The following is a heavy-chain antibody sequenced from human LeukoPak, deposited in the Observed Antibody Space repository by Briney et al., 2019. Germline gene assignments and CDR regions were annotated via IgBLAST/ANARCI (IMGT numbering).Heavy chain of an antibody. V-gene: IGHV1-8*01. CDR1: GYTFTSYD. J-gene: IGHJ5*02. CDR2: MNPNSGNT. D-gene: IGHD2-2*01. Sequence: ASVRVSCKASGYTFTSYDINWVRQAPGQGLEWMGWMNPNSGNTGYAQKFQGRVTMTRNTSISTAYMELSSLRSEDTAVYYCARADIVVVPAAQNWFDPWGQGTLVTVSS. CDR3: ARADIVVVPAAQNWFDP.